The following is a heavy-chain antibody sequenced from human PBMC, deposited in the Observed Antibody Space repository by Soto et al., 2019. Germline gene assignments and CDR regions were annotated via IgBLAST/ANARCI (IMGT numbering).Heavy chain of an antibody. CDR1: GFTFSSYW. J-gene: IGHJ4*02. V-gene: IGHV3-74*01. Sequence: HPGGSLRLSCAASGFTFSSYWMHWVRQAPGKGLVWVSRINSDGSSTSYADSVKGRFTISRDNAKNALYLQMNSLRADDTAVYSCARALRRDGYFDDYWGQGTLVTV. D-gene: IGHD5-12*01. CDR2: INSDGSST. CDR3: ARALRRDGYFDDY.